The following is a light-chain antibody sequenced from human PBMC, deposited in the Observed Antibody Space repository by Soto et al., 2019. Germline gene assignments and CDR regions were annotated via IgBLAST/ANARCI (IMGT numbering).Light chain of an antibody. CDR1: SSNIGNNY. Sequence: QSVLTQPPSVSAAPGQKGTISCSGSSSNIGNNYVFWYQQLPGTAPKPLIYDNDKRPSGIPDRFSGSKSGTSATLGITGLQTGDEADYYCATWDRSLSVGVFGGGTKLAVL. CDR2: DND. J-gene: IGLJ2*01. V-gene: IGLV1-51*01. CDR3: ATWDRSLSVGV.